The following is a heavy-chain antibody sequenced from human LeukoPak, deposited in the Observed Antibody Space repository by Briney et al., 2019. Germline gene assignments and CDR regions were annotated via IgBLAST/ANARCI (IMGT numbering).Heavy chain of an antibody. D-gene: IGHD2-15*01. CDR1: GFTVSSNS. CDR3: ARDHDRYCSGGSCSEFDY. V-gene: IGHV3-53*01. CDR2: IFSST. J-gene: IGHJ4*02. Sequence: GGSLRLSCTVSGFTVSSNSMSWVRQAPGKGVEWVSFIFSSTHYSDSVKGRFTISRDNAKNSLYLQMNSLRAEDTAVYYCARDHDRYCSGGSCSEFDYWGQGTLVTVSS.